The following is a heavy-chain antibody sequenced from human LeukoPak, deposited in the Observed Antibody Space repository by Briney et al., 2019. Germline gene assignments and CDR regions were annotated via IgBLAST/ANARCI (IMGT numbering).Heavy chain of an antibody. J-gene: IGHJ3*02. CDR1: GGSMNNYY. CDR3: ARQPAATAAVHI. CDR2: IYYSGGDM. Sequence: SETLSLTCTVSGGSMNNYYWSWIRQPPGKGLEWIGYIYYSGGDMNYNPSLKSRLTISVDTSKNQISLMLTSMTAADTAVYYCARQPAATAAVHIWAQGTMVTASS. V-gene: IGHV4-59*08. D-gene: IGHD1-14*01.